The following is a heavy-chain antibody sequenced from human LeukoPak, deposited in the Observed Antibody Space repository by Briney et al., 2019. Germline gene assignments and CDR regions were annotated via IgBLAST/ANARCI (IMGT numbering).Heavy chain of an antibody. J-gene: IGHJ4*02. CDR1: GFTFSHYG. D-gene: IGHD3-3*01. Sequence: GGSLRLSCAASGFTFSHYGMHWVRQAPGKGLEWVAVISYDGSDKYSAISVKGRFNISRDNSKDTLYLQMNSLRPEDTAVYYCAKASSRFGVVITFDYWGQGTLVTVSS. CDR3: AKASSRFGVVITFDY. V-gene: IGHV3-30*18. CDR2: ISYDGSDK.